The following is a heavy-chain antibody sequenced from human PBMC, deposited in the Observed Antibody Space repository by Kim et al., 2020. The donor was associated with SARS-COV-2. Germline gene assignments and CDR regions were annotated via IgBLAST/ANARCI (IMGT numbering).Heavy chain of an antibody. V-gene: IGHV1-18*04. CDR1: GYTFTSYG. Sequence: ASVKVSCKASGYTFTSYGISWVRQAPGQGLEWMGWISAYNGNTNYAQKLQGRVTMTTDTSTSTAYMELRSLRSDDTAVYYCARDVRGSYQKPYYYYGMDVWGQGTTVTVYS. D-gene: IGHD1-26*01. CDR2: ISAYNGNT. CDR3: ARDVRGSYQKPYYYYGMDV. J-gene: IGHJ6*02.